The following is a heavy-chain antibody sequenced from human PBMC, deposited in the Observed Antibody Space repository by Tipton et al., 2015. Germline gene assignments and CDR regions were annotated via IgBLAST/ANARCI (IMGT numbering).Heavy chain of an antibody. CDR1: GDSVSSNSAA. CDR2: TYYRSKWYN. J-gene: IGHJ4*01. D-gene: IGHD5-18*01. Sequence: GLVKPSQTLTLTCAISGDSVSSNSAAWNWIRQSPSRGLEWLGRTYYRSKWYNDYAVSVKSRITINPDTSKNHFSPQLNSVTPEDTAVYYCARGDDSTSMATGFDYWGRGALVTVSS. CDR3: ARGDDSTSMATGFDY. V-gene: IGHV6-1*01.